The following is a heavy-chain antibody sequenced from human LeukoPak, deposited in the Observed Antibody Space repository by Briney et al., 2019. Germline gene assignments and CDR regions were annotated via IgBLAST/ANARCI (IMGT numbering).Heavy chain of an antibody. CDR2: IRGDESRK. J-gene: IGHJ4*02. CDR3: AKDICSGNCATFDY. V-gene: IGHV3-7*03. CDR1: GFSFSSYW. Sequence: PGGSLRLSCAASGFSFSSYWMTWLRQAPGKGLEWVANIRGDESRKYYLDSVTGRFTISRDNAKNSLYLQMNSLRAEDMALYYCAKDICSGNCATFDYWGQGTLVTVSS. D-gene: IGHD4-23*01.